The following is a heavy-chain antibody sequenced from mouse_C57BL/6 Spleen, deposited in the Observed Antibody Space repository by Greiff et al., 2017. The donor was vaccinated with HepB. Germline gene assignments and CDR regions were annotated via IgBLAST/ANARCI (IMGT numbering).Heavy chain of an antibody. V-gene: IGHV1-82*01. Sequence: QVQLKESGPELVKPGASVKISCKASGYAFSSSWMNWVKQRPGKGLEWIGRIYPGDGDTNYNGKFKGKATLTADKSSSTAYMQLSSLTSEDSAVYFCARRGTTVEGDYWGQGTTLTVSS. J-gene: IGHJ2*01. D-gene: IGHD1-1*01. CDR2: IYPGDGDT. CDR3: ARRGTTVEGDY. CDR1: GYAFSSSW.